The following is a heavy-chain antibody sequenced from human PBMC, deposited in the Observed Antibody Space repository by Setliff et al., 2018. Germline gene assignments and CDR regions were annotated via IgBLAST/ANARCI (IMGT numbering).Heavy chain of an antibody. J-gene: IGHJ4*02. CDR3: AKDWVFPGSLDY. CDR1: GFTFSSYT. Sequence: GGSLRLSCAASGFTFSSYTMSWVRQAPGKGLEWVSSFSSRNDYIYYADSVKGRFTISRDNAKNSLYLQMNNLRAEDTAIYYCAKDWVFPGSLDYWGQGTLVTVSS. V-gene: IGHV3-21*01. D-gene: IGHD3-10*01. CDR2: FSSRNDYI.